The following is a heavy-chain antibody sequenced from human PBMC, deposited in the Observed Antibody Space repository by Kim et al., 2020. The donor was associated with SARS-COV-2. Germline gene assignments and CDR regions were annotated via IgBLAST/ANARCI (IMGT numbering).Heavy chain of an antibody. Sequence: PSLKSRVTISVDTSKNQFSLKLSSVTAADTAVYYCARLGPTTVTTSYFDYWGQGTLVTVSS. CDR3: ARLGPTTVTTSYFDY. J-gene: IGHJ4*02. D-gene: IGHD4-17*01. V-gene: IGHV4-39*01.